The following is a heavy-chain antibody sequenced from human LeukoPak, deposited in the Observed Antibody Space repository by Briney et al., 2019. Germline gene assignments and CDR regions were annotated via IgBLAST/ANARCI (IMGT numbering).Heavy chain of an antibody. CDR3: ARDGAARLAIERNWFDP. CDR2: ISSSSSTI. CDR1: GFTFSSYS. V-gene: IGHV3-48*02. Sequence: PGGSLRLSCAASGFTFSSYSMNWVRQAPGKGLEWVSYISSSSSTIYYADSVKGRFTISRDNAKNSLYLQMNSLRDEDTAVYYCARDGAARLAIERNWFDPWGQGTLVTVSS. D-gene: IGHD6-6*01. J-gene: IGHJ5*02.